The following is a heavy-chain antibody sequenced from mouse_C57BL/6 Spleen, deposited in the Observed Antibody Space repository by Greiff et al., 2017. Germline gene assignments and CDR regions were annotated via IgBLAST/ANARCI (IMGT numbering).Heavy chain of an antibody. D-gene: IGHD3-3*01. V-gene: IGHV1-22*01. CDR2: INPNNGGT. J-gene: IGHJ4*01. Sequence: EVKLQESGPELVKPGASVKMSCKASGYTFTDYNMHWVKQSHGKSLEWIGYINPNNGGTSYNQKFKGKATLTVNKSSSTAYMELRSLTSEDSAVYYCARGTGYAMDYWGQGTSVTVSS. CDR3: ARGTGYAMDY. CDR1: GYTFTDYN.